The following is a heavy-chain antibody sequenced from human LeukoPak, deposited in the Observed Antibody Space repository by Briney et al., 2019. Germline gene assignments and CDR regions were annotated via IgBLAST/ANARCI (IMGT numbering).Heavy chain of an antibody. CDR3: ARVRSGSYWVDY. D-gene: IGHD1-26*01. CDR2: INHSGST. Sequence: SETLSLTCAVYGGSFSGYYWSWIRQPPGKGLEWIGEINHSGSTNYNPSLKSRVTISVDTSKNQFSLKLSSVTAADTAVYYCARVRSGSYWVDYWGQGTLVTVSS. J-gene: IGHJ4*02. CDR1: GGSFSGYY. V-gene: IGHV4-34*01.